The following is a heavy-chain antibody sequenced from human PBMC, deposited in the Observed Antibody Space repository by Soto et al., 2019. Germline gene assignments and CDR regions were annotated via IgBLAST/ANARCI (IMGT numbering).Heavy chain of an antibody. CDR1: GFTFDDYA. D-gene: IGHD3-10*01. CDR2: ISWNSGSI. Sequence: EVQLVESGGGLVQPGRSLRLSCAASGFTFDDYAMHWVRQAPGKGLEWVSGISWNSGSIGYADSVKGRFTISRDNAKNSLYLQMNSLRAEDTALYYCAKGYGSGSYYLYWFDPWGQGTLVTVSS. CDR3: AKGYGSGSYYLYWFDP. J-gene: IGHJ5*02. V-gene: IGHV3-9*01.